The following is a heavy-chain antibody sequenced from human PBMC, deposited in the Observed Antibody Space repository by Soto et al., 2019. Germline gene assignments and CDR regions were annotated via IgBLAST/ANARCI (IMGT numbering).Heavy chain of an antibody. V-gene: IGHV3-23*01. Sequence: GGSLRLSCAASGFTFNSFVMSWACQAPGKGLEWVSAISGSGGSTYYADSVRGRFTISRDNSKNTLYLQMNSLRAEDTAVYYCAKGHSSSTFKFDYWGQGTLVTVSS. CDR2: ISGSGGST. CDR1: GFTFNSFV. J-gene: IGHJ4*02. CDR3: AKGHSSSTFKFDY. D-gene: IGHD6-13*01.